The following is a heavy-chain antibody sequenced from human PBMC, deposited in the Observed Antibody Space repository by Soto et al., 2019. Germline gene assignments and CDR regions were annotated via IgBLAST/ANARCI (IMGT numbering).Heavy chain of an antibody. V-gene: IGHV4-31*03. D-gene: IGHD3-22*01. CDR1: GGSISSGGYY. J-gene: IGHJ5*02. CDR3: GRGSYYDSSGYYGP. Sequence: QVQLQESGPGLVKPSQTLSLTCTVSGGSISSGGYYWSWIRQHPGKGLEWIGYIYYSGSTYYNPALKSRVTISVDTSKNQFSLKLSSVTAADTAVYYCGRGSYYDSSGYYGPWGQGTLVTVSS. CDR2: IYYSGST.